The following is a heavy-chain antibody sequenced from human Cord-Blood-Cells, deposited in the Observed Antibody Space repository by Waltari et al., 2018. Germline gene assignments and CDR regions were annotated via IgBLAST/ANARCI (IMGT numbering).Heavy chain of an antibody. CDR1: GGSISSHY. Sequence: QVQLQESGQGLVKPSETLSLTCTVSGGSISSHYWSWIRQPPGKGLEWIGYIYYSGSTNYNPSLKSRVTISVDTSKNQFSLKLSSVTAADTAVYYCARVIAAAGLWYFDLWGRGTLVTVSS. J-gene: IGHJ2*01. D-gene: IGHD6-13*01. V-gene: IGHV4-59*11. CDR2: IYYSGST. CDR3: ARVIAAAGLWYFDL.